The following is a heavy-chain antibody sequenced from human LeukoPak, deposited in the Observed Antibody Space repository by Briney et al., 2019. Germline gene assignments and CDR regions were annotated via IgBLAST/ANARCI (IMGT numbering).Heavy chain of an antibody. V-gene: IGHV3-30*03. CDR1: GFTFSSYG. Sequence: GGSLRLSCAASGFTFSSYGMHWVRQAPGKGLEWVAVISYDGSNKYYADSVKGRFTISRDNSKNTLYLQMNSQRAEDTAVYYCARGEIVLMVYAPMDVWGQGTTVTVSS. J-gene: IGHJ6*02. CDR2: ISYDGSNK. D-gene: IGHD2-8*01. CDR3: ARGEIVLMVYAPMDV.